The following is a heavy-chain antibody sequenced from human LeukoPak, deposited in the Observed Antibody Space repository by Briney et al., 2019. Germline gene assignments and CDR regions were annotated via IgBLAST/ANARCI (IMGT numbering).Heavy chain of an antibody. CDR3: VTGTTVLWFSGKPY. D-gene: IGHD5-18*01. V-gene: IGHV3-30-3*01. J-gene: IGHJ4*02. CDR2: ISYDGSNK. CDR1: GFTFSSYA. Sequence: GGSLRLSCAASGFTFSSYAMHWVRQAPGKGLEWVAVISYDGSNKYYADSVKGRFTISRDNSKNTLYLQMNSLRAEDTAVYYCVTGTTVLWFSGKPYWGQGTLVTVSS.